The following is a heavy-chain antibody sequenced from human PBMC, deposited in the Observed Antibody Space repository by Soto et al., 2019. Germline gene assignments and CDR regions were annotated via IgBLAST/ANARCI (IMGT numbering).Heavy chain of an antibody. D-gene: IGHD4-4*01. J-gene: IGHJ4*01. CDR2: ISWHSGTI. CDR1: GFSFRNYG. CDR3: VKEKLYSNYEYYYDS. V-gene: IGHV3-9*01. Sequence: EVHLVESGGGLVQPGRSLRLSCAASGFSFRNYGMHWVRRVPGKGLEWVSGISWHSGTIGYADSVRGRFTISRDNAKNSLYLQMNSLRPEDTALYYCVKEKLYSNYEYYYDSRGHRTLVTVSS.